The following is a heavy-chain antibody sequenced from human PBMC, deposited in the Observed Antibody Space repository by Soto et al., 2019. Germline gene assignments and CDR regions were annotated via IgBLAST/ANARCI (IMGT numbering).Heavy chain of an antibody. CDR2: ISYDGSNK. V-gene: IGHV3-30*03. Sequence: VQLLESGGGLVQPGGSLRLSCAASGFTFSSYAMSWVRQAPGKGLEWVAVISYDGSNKYYADSVKGRFTISRDNSKNTLYLQMNSLRAEDTAVYYCASNKQWLVPVYWGQGTLVTVSS. CDR3: ASNKQWLVPVY. J-gene: IGHJ4*02. CDR1: GFTFSSYA. D-gene: IGHD6-19*01.